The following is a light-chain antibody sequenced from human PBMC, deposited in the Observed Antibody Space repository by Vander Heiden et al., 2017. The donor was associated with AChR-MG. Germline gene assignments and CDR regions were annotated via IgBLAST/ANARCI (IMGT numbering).Light chain of an antibody. Sequence: EIVLTQSPATLSVSPGERATLSCRASQSLTTNLAWYHQKPGQAPRLLIYGASSRATGVPARFSGSGSGTEFTLTISSLQSEDFAIYFCQQDHNWHTFGPGTKVDIK. J-gene: IGKJ3*01. V-gene: IGKV3-15*01. CDR2: GAS. CDR1: QSLTTN. CDR3: QQDHNWHT.